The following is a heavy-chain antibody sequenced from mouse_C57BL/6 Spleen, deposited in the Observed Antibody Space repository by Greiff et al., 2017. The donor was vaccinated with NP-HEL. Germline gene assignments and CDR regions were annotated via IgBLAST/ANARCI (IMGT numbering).Heavy chain of an antibody. CDR1: GFTFSNYW. V-gene: IGHV6-3*01. CDR3: TGYGSSLYYFDY. D-gene: IGHD1-1*01. Sequence: EVMLVESGGGLVQPGGSMKLSCVASGFTFSNYWMNWVRQSPEKGLEWVAQIRLKSDNYATHYAESVKGRFTISRDDSKSSVYLQMNNLRAEDTGIYYCTGYGSSLYYFDYWGQGTTLTVSS. CDR2: IRLKSDNYAT. J-gene: IGHJ2*01.